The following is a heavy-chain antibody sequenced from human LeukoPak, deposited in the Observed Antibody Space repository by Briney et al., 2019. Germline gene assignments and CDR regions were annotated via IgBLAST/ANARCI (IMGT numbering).Heavy chain of an antibody. V-gene: IGHV3-74*01. CDR2: INSDGSGT. CDR3: ARICSSTDCLIPD. J-gene: IGHJ4*02. Sequence: GGSLRLSCAASGFTFSRHWMHWVRQAPGKGLVWLSRINSDGSGTNYADFVKGRFTISRDNAKITVYLQINSLRDEDTAVYYCARICSSTDCLIPDWGQGTLVTVSS. D-gene: IGHD2-2*01. CDR1: GFTFSRHW.